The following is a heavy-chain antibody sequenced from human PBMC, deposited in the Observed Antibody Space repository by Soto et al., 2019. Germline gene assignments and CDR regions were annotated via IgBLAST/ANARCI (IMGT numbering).Heavy chain of an antibody. CDR1: GFTFSSYS. V-gene: IGHV3-21*01. D-gene: IGHD3-3*01. CDR3: ARDLRSYDFWSGYYYYGMDV. CDR2: ISSSSSYI. Sequence: EVQLVESGGGLVKPGGSLRLSCAASGFTFSSYSMNWVRQAPGKGLEWVSSISSSSSYIYYADSVKGRFTISRDNAKNSLYLQMNSLRAEDTAVYYCARDLRSYDFWSGYYYYGMDVWGQGTTVTVSS. J-gene: IGHJ6*02.